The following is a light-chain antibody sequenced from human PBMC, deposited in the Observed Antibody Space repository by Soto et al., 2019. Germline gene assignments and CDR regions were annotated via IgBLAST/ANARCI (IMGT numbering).Light chain of an antibody. V-gene: IGKV3-20*01. J-gene: IGKJ2*01. CDR3: QDFGSLPYT. CDR1: QSVNSGH. Sequence: LVLTQSPGTLSLSPGERATLSCRASQSVNSGHFAWYHQKPGQAHRLLIYAASTRATGVPDRFSGSGSGTDFTLTISRLEPEDFAVYYCQDFGSLPYTFGQGTKLEIK. CDR2: AAS.